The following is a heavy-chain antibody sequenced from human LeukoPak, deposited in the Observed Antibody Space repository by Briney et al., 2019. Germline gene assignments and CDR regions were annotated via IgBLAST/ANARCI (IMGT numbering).Heavy chain of an antibody. D-gene: IGHD2-2*01. V-gene: IGHV3-33*01. CDR2: IWYDGSNK. CDR3: ARESLDIVVVPAAMSD. Sequence: QPGGSLRLSCAASGFTFSSYGMHWVRQAPGKGLEWVAVIWYDGSNKYYADSVKGRFTISRDNSKNTLYLQMNSLRAEDTAVYYCARESLDIVVVPAAMSDWGQGTLVTVSS. J-gene: IGHJ4*02. CDR1: GFTFSSYG.